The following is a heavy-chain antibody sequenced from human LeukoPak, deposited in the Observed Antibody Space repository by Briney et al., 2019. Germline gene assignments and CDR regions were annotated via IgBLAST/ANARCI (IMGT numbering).Heavy chain of an antibody. Sequence: ASVKVSCKVSGKTLSDLSIHWLRQPPGRGLEWLGGSDPEDGERIYAQMFQGRVTMTEDTSIDTAYMELSSLRSEDTAVYYCVTGFTTMAVDYFDYWGQGTLVTVSP. CDR3: VTGFTTMAVDYFDY. CDR2: SDPEDGER. D-gene: IGHD5-18*01. V-gene: IGHV1-24*01. J-gene: IGHJ4*02. CDR1: GKTLSDLS.